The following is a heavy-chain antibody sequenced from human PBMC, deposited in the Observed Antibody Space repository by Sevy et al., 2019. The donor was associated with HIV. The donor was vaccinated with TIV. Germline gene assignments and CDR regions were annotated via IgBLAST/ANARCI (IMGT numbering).Heavy chain of an antibody. CDR2: ISWHSGNI. CDR3: AKDSIISRSGWYDDYYYGMDV. J-gene: IGHJ6*02. D-gene: IGHD6-19*01. CDR1: GFTFDDYA. V-gene: IGHV3-9*01. Sequence: GGSLRLSCAASGFTFDDYAMHWVRQRPGKGLEWVSGISWHSGNIDYADSVKGRFTISRDNAKNTLYLQMNSLRAEDTAVYYCAKDSIISRSGWYDDYYYGMDVWGQGTTVTVSS.